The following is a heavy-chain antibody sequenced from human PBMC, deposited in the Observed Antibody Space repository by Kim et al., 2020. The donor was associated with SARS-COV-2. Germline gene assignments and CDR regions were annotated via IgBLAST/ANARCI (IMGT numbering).Heavy chain of an antibody. Sequence: KFQGRVTMTRDTSISTAYMELSRLRSDDTAVYYCARRWCSSTSCYFYFDYWGQGTLVTVSS. V-gene: IGHV1-2*02. J-gene: IGHJ4*02. CDR3: ARRWCSSTSCYFYFDY. D-gene: IGHD2-2*01.